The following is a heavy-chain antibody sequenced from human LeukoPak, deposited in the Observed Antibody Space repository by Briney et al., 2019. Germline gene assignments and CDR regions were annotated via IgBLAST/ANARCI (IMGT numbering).Heavy chain of an antibody. CDR3: ARGKQWLVLTGGYYFDY. D-gene: IGHD6-19*01. CDR2: INHSGST. Sequence: SGTLCLTCAVYGGSFSGYYWSWIRQPPGKGLEWVGKINHSGSTNYNPSLKSRVTISVDTSKNQFSLKLSSVTAADTAVYYCARGKQWLVLTGGYYFDYWGQGTLVTVSS. V-gene: IGHV4-34*01. CDR1: GGSFSGYY. J-gene: IGHJ4*02.